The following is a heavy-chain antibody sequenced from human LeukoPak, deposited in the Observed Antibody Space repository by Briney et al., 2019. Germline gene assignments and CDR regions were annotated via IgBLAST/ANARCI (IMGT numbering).Heavy chain of an antibody. V-gene: IGHV4-31*03. CDR1: GVSISSGGYY. Sequence: PSETLSLTCTVSGVSISSGGYYWSWIRQHPGKGLEWIAYIYYSGSTYYNPSLKSRVTISVDTSKNQFSLKLSSVTAADTAVYYCARAGGFFSPFGYWGQGTLVTVSS. D-gene: IGHD3-3*01. J-gene: IGHJ4*02. CDR2: IYYSGST. CDR3: ARAGGFFSPFGY.